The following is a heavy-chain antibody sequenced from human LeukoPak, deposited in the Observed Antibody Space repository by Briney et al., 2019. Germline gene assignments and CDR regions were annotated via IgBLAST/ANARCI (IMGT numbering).Heavy chain of an antibody. D-gene: IGHD3-10*01. J-gene: IGHJ4*02. CDR2: ISGSGGST. CDR3: AKAPMVRGAVFDY. V-gene: IGHV3-23*01. Sequence: GGSLRLSCAASGFTFSSYAMSWVRQAPGKGLEGVSAISGSGGSTYYADSVKGRFTISRDNSKNTLYLQMNGLRAEDTAVYYCAKAPMVRGAVFDYWGQGTLVTVSS. CDR1: GFTFSSYA.